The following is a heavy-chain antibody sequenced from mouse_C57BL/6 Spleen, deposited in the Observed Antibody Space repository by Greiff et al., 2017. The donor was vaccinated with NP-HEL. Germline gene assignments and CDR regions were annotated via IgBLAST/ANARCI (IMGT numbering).Heavy chain of an antibody. Sequence: QVQLQQYGAELARPGASVKLSCKASGYTFTSYGISWVKQRTGQGLEWIGEIYPRSGNTYYNEKFKGKATLTSDKSSSTAYMELRSLTSEDSAVYFCARDDGYYSMDYWGQGTSVTVSS. CDR3: ARDDGYYSMDY. V-gene: IGHV1-81*01. J-gene: IGHJ4*01. CDR1: GYTFTSYG. CDR2: IYPRSGNT. D-gene: IGHD2-3*01.